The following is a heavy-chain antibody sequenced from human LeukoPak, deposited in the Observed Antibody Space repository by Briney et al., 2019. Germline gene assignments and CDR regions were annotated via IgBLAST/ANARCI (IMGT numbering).Heavy chain of an antibody. CDR2: MNPNSGNT. J-gene: IGHJ6*02. CDR1: GYTFTSYD. V-gene: IGHV1-8*01. CDR3: ARAPCFGSCRGMDV. Sequence: ASVKVSCKASGYTFTSYDINWVRQATGQGLEWMGWMNPNSGNTGYAQKFQGRVTMTRNTSISTAYMELSSLRSEDTAVYYCARAPCFGSCRGMDVWGQGTTVTVSS. D-gene: IGHD3-10*01.